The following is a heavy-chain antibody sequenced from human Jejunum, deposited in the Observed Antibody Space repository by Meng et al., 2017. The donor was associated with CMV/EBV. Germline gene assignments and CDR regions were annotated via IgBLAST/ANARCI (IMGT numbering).Heavy chain of an antibody. CDR3: TRALDY. J-gene: IGHJ4*02. CDR2: IRYDGGER. CDR1: GFNFKDFW. V-gene: IGHV3-7*04. Sequence: LKLSCAASGFNFKDFWMDWVRQAPGRGLEWVANIRYDGGERYYVNSVEGRFFIYRDNARYTLYLQMNSLRGDDSAIYYCTRALDYWGQGTPVTVSS.